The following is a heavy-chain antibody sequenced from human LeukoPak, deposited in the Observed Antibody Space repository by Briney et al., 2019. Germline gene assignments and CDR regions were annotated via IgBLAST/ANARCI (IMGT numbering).Heavy chain of an antibody. CDR2: ISAYNGNT. D-gene: IGHD3-16*02. J-gene: IGHJ4*02. V-gene: IGHV1-18*01. Sequence: ASVKVSCKASGYTFTSYGISWVRQAPGLGLEWMGWISAYNGNTNYAQKLQGGVTMTTDTSTSTAYMELRSLRSDDTAVYYCARDGGYDYVWGSYRFDYWGQGTLVTVSS. CDR3: ARDGGYDYVWGSYRFDY. CDR1: GYTFTSYG.